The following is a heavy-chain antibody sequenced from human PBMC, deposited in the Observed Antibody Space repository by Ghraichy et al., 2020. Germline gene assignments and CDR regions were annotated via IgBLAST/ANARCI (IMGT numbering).Heavy chain of an antibody. Sequence: GGSLRLSCAASGFNFTASWMNWVRQAPGEGLEWVAGIKQDGSAKYHVDSVKGRFTIYRDNAKNSLYRQMNSLRVEDTAVYYCARDRAYKSFDYWGQGILVTVSP. CDR1: GFNFTASW. J-gene: IGHJ4*02. D-gene: IGHD5-24*01. CDR2: IKQDGSAK. V-gene: IGHV3-7*03. CDR3: ARDRAYKSFDY.